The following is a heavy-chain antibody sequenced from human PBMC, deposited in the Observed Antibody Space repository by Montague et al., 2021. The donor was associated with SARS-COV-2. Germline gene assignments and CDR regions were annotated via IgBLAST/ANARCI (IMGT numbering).Heavy chain of an antibody. CDR1: GGSISSYY. V-gene: IGHV4-59*01. CDR3: ARIWYSSGYQGIYYFDY. CDR2: IYYSGST. J-gene: IGHJ4*02. Sequence: SETLSLTCTVSGGSISSYYCCWSRQHPGKGLEWIGYIYYSGSTNYNHSPNSRVTITVDTAKNQYSLELSTVTAAAAAAYYCARIWYSSGYQGIYYFDYWGQGTLVTVSS. D-gene: IGHD3-22*01.